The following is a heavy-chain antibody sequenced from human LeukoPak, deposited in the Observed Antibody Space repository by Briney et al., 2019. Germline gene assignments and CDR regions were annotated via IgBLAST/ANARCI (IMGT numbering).Heavy chain of an antibody. CDR2: ISYDGSNK. CDR3: ARDNRAVAGTPDYYYYGMDV. Sequence: GGSLRLSCAASGFTFSSYAMHWVRQAPGKGLEWVAVISYDGSNKYYADSVKGRFTISRDNSKNTLYLQMNSLRAEDTAVYYCARDNRAVAGTPDYYYYGMDVWGRGTTVTVSS. CDR1: GFTFSSYA. J-gene: IGHJ6*02. V-gene: IGHV3-30*04. D-gene: IGHD6-19*01.